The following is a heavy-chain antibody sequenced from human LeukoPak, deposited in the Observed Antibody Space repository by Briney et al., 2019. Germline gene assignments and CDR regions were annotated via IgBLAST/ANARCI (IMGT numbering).Heavy chain of an antibody. D-gene: IGHD3-9*01. CDR1: GFTFSRHS. CDR2: ISGSGGST. J-gene: IGHJ4*02. V-gene: IGHV3-23*01. Sequence: GGSLRLSCAASGFTFSRHSMNWVRQAPGKGLEWVSAISGSGGSTYYADSVKGRFTISRDNSKNTLYLQMNSLRAEDTAVYYCAKGVRDYDILTGYYEYYFDYWGQGTLVTVSS. CDR3: AKGVRDYDILTGYYEYYFDY.